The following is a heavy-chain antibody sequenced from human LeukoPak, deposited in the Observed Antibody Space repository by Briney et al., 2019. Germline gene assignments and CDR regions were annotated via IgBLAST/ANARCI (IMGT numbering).Heavy chain of an antibody. V-gene: IGHV4-59*08. CDR3: ARNSGISYGYPFDF. CDR2: IYYSGST. Sequence: SETLSLTCTVSGGSINSYYWNWIRQPPGKGLEWIGYIYYSGSTNYNPSLESRVTMSRDASKNQFSLKLTSVTAADTAVYYCARNSGISYGYPFDFWGRGTQVTVSS. D-gene: IGHD5-18*01. CDR1: GGSINSYY. J-gene: IGHJ4*02.